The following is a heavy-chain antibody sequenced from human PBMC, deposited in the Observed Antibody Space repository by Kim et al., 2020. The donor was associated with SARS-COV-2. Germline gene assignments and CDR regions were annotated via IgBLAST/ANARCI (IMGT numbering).Heavy chain of an antibody. D-gene: IGHD2-2*01. CDR3: AKLAVPSSYYYYYYGMDV. Sequence: KGRFTISRDNAKNSLYLQMNSLRAEDTALYYCAKLAVPSSYYYYYYGMDVWGQGTTVTVSS. V-gene: IGHV3-9*01. J-gene: IGHJ6*02.